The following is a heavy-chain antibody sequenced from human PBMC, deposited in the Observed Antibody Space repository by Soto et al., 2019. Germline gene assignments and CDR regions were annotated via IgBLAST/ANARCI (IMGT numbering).Heavy chain of an antibody. CDR1: GGSITSHY. CDR3: ARGLVGYCSGGSCSTYDP. J-gene: IGHJ5*02. CDR2: IYYTGST. Sequence: SETLSLTCTVSGGSITSHYWSWIRRSPGKGLEWIGYIYYTGSTNYNPSLKSRVTISVDTSKNQFSLKLSSVTAADTAVYYCARGLVGYCSGGSCSTYDPWGQGTLVTVS. V-gene: IGHV4-59*11. D-gene: IGHD2-15*01.